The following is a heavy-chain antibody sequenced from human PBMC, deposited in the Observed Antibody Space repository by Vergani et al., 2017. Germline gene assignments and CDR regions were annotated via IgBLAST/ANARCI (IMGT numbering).Heavy chain of an antibody. J-gene: IGHJ4*02. CDR1: GFTFSSYW. V-gene: IGHV3-7*03. CDR2: IKQEGSEK. Sequence: EVQLVESGGGLVQPGGSLRLSCAASGFTFSSYWMSWVRQAPGKGLEWVANIKQEGSEKYYVDSVKGRFTSSRDNAKNSLYLQMNSLRAEDTAVYYCARDRQYCSSTSCPTVLDYWGQGTLVTVSS. D-gene: IGHD2-2*01. CDR3: ARDRQYCSSTSCPTVLDY.